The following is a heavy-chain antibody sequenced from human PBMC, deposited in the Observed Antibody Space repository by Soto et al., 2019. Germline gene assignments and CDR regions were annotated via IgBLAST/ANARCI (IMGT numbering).Heavy chain of an antibody. CDR1: GFTVSSNY. CDR2: IYSGGST. V-gene: IGHV3-53*01. Sequence: PGGSLRLSCAASGFTVSSNYMSWVRQAPGKGLEWVSVIYSGGSTYYADSVKGRFTISRDNSKNTLYLQMNSLRAEDTAVYYCARDAGTTFYYGMDVWGQGTTVTVSS. J-gene: IGHJ6*02. CDR3: ARDAGTTFYYGMDV. D-gene: IGHD1-7*01.